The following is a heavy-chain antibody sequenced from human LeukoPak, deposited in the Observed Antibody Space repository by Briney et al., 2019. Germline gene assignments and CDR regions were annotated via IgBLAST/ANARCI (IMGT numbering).Heavy chain of an antibody. Sequence: PGGSLRLSCAASGFTFSSYAMNWVRQAPGKGLEWVSSISESGGSKYHADSVKGRFTISRDNSQNTLYLQMNSLRAEDTAVYYCAKRAEARTLDYWGQGTLVTVSS. CDR2: ISESGGSK. J-gene: IGHJ4*02. CDR1: GFTFSSYA. V-gene: IGHV3-23*01. D-gene: IGHD6-6*01. CDR3: AKRAEARTLDY.